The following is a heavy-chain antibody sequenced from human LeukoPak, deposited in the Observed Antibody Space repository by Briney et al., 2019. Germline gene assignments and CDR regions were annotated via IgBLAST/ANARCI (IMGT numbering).Heavy chain of an antibody. J-gene: IGHJ4*02. CDR2: INPNSGGT. CDR3: ARDQGYYYDSTGYVFDS. CDR1: GYTFTGYY. D-gene: IGHD3-22*01. Sequence: GASVKVSCKASGYTFTGYYMHWVRQAPGQGLEWMGWINPNSGGTNYAQKFQGRVTITADESTSTAYMELSSLRSEDTAVYYCARDQGYYYDSTGYVFDSWGQGTLVTVSS. V-gene: IGHV1-2*02.